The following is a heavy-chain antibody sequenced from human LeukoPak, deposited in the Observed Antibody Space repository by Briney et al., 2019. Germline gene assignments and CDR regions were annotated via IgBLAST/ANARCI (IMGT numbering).Heavy chain of an antibody. CDR3: ARDSFRLWFGELLYYMDV. CDR2: IYTSGST. J-gene: IGHJ6*03. V-gene: IGHV4-61*02. D-gene: IGHD3-10*01. CDR1: GGPISSGSYY. Sequence: PSETLSLTCTVSGGPISSGSYYWSWIRQPAGKGLEWIGRIYTSGSTNYNPSLKSRVTISVDTSKNQFSLKLSSVTAADTAVYYCARDSFRLWFGELLYYMDVWGKGTTVTVSS.